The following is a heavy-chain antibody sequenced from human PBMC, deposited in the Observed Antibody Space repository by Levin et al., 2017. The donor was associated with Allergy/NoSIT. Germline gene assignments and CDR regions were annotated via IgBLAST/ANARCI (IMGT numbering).Heavy chain of an antibody. CDR1: GFTFSDYY. J-gene: IGHJ3*02. D-gene: IGHD3-16*02. CDR2: ISSSDSTI. V-gene: IGHV3-11*01. CDR3: ASDYIWGNYRYRAFDI. Sequence: GESLKISCAASGFTFSDYYMSWIRQAPGKGLEWVSYISSSDSTIYYADSVKGRFTISRDNAKNSLYLQMNSLRAEDTAVYYCASDYIWGNYRYRAFDIWGQGTMVTVSS.